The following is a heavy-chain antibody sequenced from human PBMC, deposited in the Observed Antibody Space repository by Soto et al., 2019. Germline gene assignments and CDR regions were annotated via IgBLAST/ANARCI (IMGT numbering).Heavy chain of an antibody. V-gene: IGHV6-1*01. J-gene: IGHJ4*02. Sequence: SQTLSLTCAISGDSVSSNSAAWNWIRQSPSRGLEWLGRTYYRSKWYNDYAVSVKSRITINPDTSKNQFALQLNSVTPEETAVYYCAREGVGGFEGSSWPFFDYWGQGTLVTVSS. CDR3: AREGVGGFEGSSWPFFDY. D-gene: IGHD6-13*01. CDR2: TYYRSKWYN. CDR1: GDSVSSNSAA.